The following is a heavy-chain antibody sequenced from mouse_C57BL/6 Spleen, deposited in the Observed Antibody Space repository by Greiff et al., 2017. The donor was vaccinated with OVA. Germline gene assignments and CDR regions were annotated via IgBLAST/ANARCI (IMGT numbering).Heavy chain of an antibody. V-gene: IGHV1-64*01. CDR2: IHPNSGST. CDR3: ARTIHYYGSSLYYFDY. Sequence: QVQLQQPGAELVKPGASVKLSCKASGYTFTSYWMHWVKQRPGQGLEWIGMIHPNSGSTNYNEKFKSKATLTVDKSSSTAYMQLSSLTSEDSAVYYGARTIHYYGSSLYYFDYWGQGTTLTVSS. D-gene: IGHD1-1*01. CDR1: GYTFTSYW. J-gene: IGHJ2*01.